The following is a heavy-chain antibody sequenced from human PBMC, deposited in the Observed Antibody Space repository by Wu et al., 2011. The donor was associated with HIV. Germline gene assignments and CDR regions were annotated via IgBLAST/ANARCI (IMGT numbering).Heavy chain of an antibody. Sequence: QVQLVQSGAEVKKPGSSVKVSCKASGGDFRSYPISWLRQAPGQGLEWMGRIIPLFGSTKYAQNFQGRVTITADESTTTVFMEMTSLKSEDTAVYYCARGVAGGLYYFDYWGQGTLVTVSS. CDR3: ARGVAGGLYYFDY. V-gene: IGHV1-69*15. CDR2: IIPLFGST. CDR1: GGDFRSYP. J-gene: IGHJ4*02. D-gene: IGHD2-15*01.